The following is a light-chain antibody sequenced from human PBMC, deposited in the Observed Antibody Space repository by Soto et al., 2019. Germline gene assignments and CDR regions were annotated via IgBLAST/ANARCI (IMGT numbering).Light chain of an antibody. CDR3: QQYKYWPPWT. Sequence: IVMTQSPVTLSVSPGERATLSCRASQSVRSNLAWYQQKPGQAPRLLMYDASTRATGIPARFSGSGSGTEFTLTISSLQSEDFAVYDGQQYKYWPPWTFGQGTKVDIK. J-gene: IGKJ1*01. CDR2: DAS. V-gene: IGKV3-15*01. CDR1: QSVRSN.